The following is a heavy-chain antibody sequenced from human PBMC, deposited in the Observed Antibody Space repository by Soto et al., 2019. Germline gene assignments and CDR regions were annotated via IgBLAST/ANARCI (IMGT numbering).Heavy chain of an antibody. CDR2: IYYSGST. CDR1: GGSISSYY. D-gene: IGHD3-10*01. Sequence: SETLSLTCTVSGGSISSYYWSWIRQPPGKGLEWIGHIYYSGSTYYNPSLKSRAGISVDSSKSQVSLKLTSVTAADTAVYFCARILMNYYRLDYWGQGALVTVSS. J-gene: IGHJ4*02. CDR3: ARILMNYYRLDY. V-gene: IGHV4-30-4*01.